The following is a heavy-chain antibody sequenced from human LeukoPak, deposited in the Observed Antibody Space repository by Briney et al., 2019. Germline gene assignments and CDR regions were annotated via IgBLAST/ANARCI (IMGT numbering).Heavy chain of an antibody. Sequence: GGSLRLSCAASGFTFTNYAMSWVRQAPGRGLEWVSNISPGGSTSYADSVKGRFTISRDNYKNTMYLQMNSLRAEDTAVYYCAKRSASGGPFDYWGQGILVTVSS. V-gene: IGHV3-23*01. J-gene: IGHJ4*02. CDR3: AKRSASGGPFDY. CDR1: GFTFTNYA. D-gene: IGHD3-10*01. CDR2: ISPGGST.